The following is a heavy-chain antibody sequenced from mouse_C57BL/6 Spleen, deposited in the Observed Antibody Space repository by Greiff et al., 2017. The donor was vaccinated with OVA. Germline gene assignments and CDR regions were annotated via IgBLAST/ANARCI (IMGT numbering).Heavy chain of an antibody. V-gene: IGHV1-19*01. Sequence: DVKLQESGPVLVKPGASVKMSCKASGYTFTDYYMNWVKQSHGKSLEWIGVINPYNGGTSYNQKFKGKATLTVDKSSSTAYMELNSLTSEDSAVYYCARSDYGSSSLYYYAMDYWGQGTSVTVSS. CDR3: ARSDYGSSSLYYYAMDY. J-gene: IGHJ4*01. CDR1: GYTFTDYY. CDR2: INPYNGGT. D-gene: IGHD1-1*01.